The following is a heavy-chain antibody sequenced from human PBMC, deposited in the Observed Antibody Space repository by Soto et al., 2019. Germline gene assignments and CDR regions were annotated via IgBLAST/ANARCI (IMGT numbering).Heavy chain of an antibody. CDR1: GFTFSSYG. V-gene: IGHV3-30*03. J-gene: IGHJ1*01. D-gene: IGHD6-13*01. Sequence: QVQLVESGGGVVQPGRSLRLSCAASGFTFSSYGMHWVRQAPGKGLEWVAVISYDGSNKYYADSVKGRFTISRDNSKNTLDLQMNNLRGWDTAVYYGAYSSRRWAEYFQHWGQGTLVTVSS. CDR2: ISYDGSNK. CDR3: AYSSRRWAEYFQH.